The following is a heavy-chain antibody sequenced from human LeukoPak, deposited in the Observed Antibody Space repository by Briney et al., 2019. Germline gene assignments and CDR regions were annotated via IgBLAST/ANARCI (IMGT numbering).Heavy chain of an antibody. CDR1: GYTFTSYD. D-gene: IGHD6-13*01. CDR3: ARESHSSSCSWFDP. Sequence: ASVKVSCKASGYTFTSYDINWVRQATGQGLEWMGWMNPNSGNTDYAQKFQGRVTMTRNTSISTAYMELSSLRSEDTAVYYCARESHSSSCSWFDPWGQGTLVTVSS. V-gene: IGHV1-8*01. J-gene: IGHJ5*02. CDR2: MNPNSGNT.